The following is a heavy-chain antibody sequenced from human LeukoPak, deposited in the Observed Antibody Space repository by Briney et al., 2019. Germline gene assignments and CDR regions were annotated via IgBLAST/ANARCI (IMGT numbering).Heavy chain of an antibody. CDR1: GFTFSSYS. D-gene: IGHD3-3*01. V-gene: IGHV3-21*01. CDR2: ISSSSSYI. Sequence: GGSLRLSCAASGFTFSSYSMNWVRQAPGKGLEWVSSISSSSSYIYYADSVKGRFTISRDNAKNSLYLQMNSLRAEDTAVYYCASDGITIFGVVIIRAPDAFDIWGQGTMVTVSS. J-gene: IGHJ3*02. CDR3: ASDGITIFGVVIIRAPDAFDI.